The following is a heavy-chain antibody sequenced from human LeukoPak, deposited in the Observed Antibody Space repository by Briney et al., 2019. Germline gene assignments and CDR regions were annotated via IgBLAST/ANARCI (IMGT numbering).Heavy chain of an antibody. V-gene: IGHV4-39*07. D-gene: IGHD1-26*01. CDR1: GGSISSSSYY. CDR2: IYYSGST. J-gene: IGHJ4*02. Sequence: SETLSLTCTVSGGSISSSSYYWGWIRQPPGKGLEWIGSIYYSGSTYYNPSLKSRVIISVDTSKNQFSLKLSSVTAADTAVYYCARGGGVVGATTWNYWGQGTLVTVSS. CDR3: ARGGGVVGATTWNY.